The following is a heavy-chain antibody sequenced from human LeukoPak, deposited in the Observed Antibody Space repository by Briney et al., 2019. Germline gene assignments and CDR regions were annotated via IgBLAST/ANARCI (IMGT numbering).Heavy chain of an antibody. Sequence: GASVKVSCKASGYTFTSYDINWLRQATGQGLEWMGWMNPNSGNTGYAQKFQGRVTMTRNTSISTAYMELSSLRSEDTAVYYCARGRDGYNLHAFDIWGQGTMVTVSS. D-gene: IGHD5-24*01. CDR2: MNPNSGNT. CDR3: ARGRDGYNLHAFDI. V-gene: IGHV1-8*01. CDR1: GYTFTSYD. J-gene: IGHJ3*02.